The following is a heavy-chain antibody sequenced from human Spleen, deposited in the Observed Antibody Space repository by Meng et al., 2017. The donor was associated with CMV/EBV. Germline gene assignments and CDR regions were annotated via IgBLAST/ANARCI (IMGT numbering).Heavy chain of an antibody. V-gene: IGHV4-61*01. D-gene: IGHD1-1*01. J-gene: IGHJ3*02. CDR1: GGSVSSGSYY. CDR3: ARDKTWNGAFDI. Sequence: SETLSLTCTVSGGSVSSGSYYWSWIRQPPGKGLEWIGYIYYSGSTNYNPSLKSRVTISVDTSKNQFSLKLSSVTAADTAVYYCARDKTWNGAFDIWGQGTMVTVSS. CDR2: IYYSGST.